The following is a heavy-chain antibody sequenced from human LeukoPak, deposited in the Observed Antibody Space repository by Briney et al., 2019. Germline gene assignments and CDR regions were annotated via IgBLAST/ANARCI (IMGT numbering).Heavy chain of an antibody. CDR3: ARYDYGDYVFDY. J-gene: IGHJ4*02. Sequence: ASVKVSCKASGYTFTSYGISWARQAPGQGLEWMGWISAYNGNTNYAQKLQGRVTMTTDTSTSTAYMELRSLRSDDTAVYYCARYDYGDYVFDYWGQGTLVTVSS. D-gene: IGHD4-17*01. CDR1: GYTFTSYG. CDR2: ISAYNGNT. V-gene: IGHV1-18*01.